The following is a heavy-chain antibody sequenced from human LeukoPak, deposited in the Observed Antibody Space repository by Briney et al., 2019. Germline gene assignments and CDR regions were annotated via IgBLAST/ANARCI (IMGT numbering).Heavy chain of an antibody. CDR3: TRDHYHKIHSVMVTAPDY. CDR2: IIPIFGTA. V-gene: IGHV1-69*05. Sequence: SVKVSCKASGYTFTSYAISWVRQAPGQGLEWMGGIIPIFGTANYAQKFQGRVTMTRDTSTSTVYMELSSLRSEDTAVYYCTRDHYHKIHSVMVTAPDYWGQGTLVIVSS. D-gene: IGHD2-21*02. J-gene: IGHJ4*02. CDR1: GYTFTSYA.